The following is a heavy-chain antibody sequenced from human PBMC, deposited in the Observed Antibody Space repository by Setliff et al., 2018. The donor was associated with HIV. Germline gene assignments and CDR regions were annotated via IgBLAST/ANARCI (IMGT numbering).Heavy chain of an antibody. D-gene: IGHD6-13*01. J-gene: IGHJ6*02. CDR1: GFTFSSYW. CDR3: ARVKDSSSWYYNYYYGMDV. Sequence: PGGSLRLSCAASGFTFSSYWMSWVRQAPGKGLEWVANIKQDGSEKYYVDSVKGRFTISRDNAKNSLYLQMNSLRAEDTAVYYCARVKDSSSWYYNYYYGMDVWGQGTTVTVSS. CDR2: IKQDGSEK. V-gene: IGHV3-7*01.